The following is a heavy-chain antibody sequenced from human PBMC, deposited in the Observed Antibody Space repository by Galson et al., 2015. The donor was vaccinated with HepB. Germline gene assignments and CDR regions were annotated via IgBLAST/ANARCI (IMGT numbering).Heavy chain of an antibody. Sequence: SLRLSCAASGFTFSDFAMSWVRQAPGKGLEWVSGIRGSGVATYYADSVKGRFTISRDHSKNTLYLQMNSLRAEDTAVYYCAKSRYSSGYYLSWSLSLDAFDIWGQGTMVTVSS. J-gene: IGHJ3*02. V-gene: IGHV3-23*01. D-gene: IGHD3-22*01. CDR2: IRGSGVAT. CDR3: AKSRYSSGYYLSWSLSLDAFDI. CDR1: GFTFSDFA.